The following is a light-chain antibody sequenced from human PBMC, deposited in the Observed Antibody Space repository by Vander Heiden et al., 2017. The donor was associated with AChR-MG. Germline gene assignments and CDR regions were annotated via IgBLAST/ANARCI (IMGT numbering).Light chain of an antibody. V-gene: IGLV2-11*01. Sequence: QSALTQPRSVSGSPGQSVTISCTGTSSDVGGYNYVSWYQQHPGKAPNLMIYDCSKRPSGVPDRFSGSKSGNTASLTISGLQAEDEADYDCCSYAGSYTFAVVFGGGTKLTVL. J-gene: IGLJ2*01. CDR2: DCS. CDR3: CSYAGSYTFAVV. CDR1: SSDVGGYNY.